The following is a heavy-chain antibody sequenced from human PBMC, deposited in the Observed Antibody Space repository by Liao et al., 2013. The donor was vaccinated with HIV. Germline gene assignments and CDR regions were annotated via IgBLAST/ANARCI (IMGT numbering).Heavy chain of an antibody. CDR3: ARAPRCSESYKRKMGACPKYFQH. Sequence: QVQLQQWGAGLLKPSETLSLTCAVYGGSLSGYYWSWIRQPPGKGLEWIGEINHGGSTNYNPSLKSRVTISVDRSKNQFSLKLNSVTATDTAVYYCARAPRCSESYKRKMGACPKYFQHWGQGTLVTVSS. J-gene: IGHJ1*01. V-gene: IGHV4-34*01. CDR1: GGSLSGYY. CDR2: INHGGST. D-gene: IGHD1-26*01.